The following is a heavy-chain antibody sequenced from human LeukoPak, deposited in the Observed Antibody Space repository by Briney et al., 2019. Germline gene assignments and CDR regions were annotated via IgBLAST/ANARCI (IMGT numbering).Heavy chain of an antibody. D-gene: IGHD4-17*01. Sequence: APLKVSCKASGYTFTSHYMHWVRQAPGQGLEWMGIINPSGGSTSYAQKSQGRVTMTRDTSTSTVYMELSSLRSEDTAVYYCASEDYGDHGSDYWGQGTLVTVSS. CDR2: INPSGGST. CDR3: ASEDYGDHGSDY. J-gene: IGHJ4*02. CDR1: GYTFTSHY. V-gene: IGHV1-46*01.